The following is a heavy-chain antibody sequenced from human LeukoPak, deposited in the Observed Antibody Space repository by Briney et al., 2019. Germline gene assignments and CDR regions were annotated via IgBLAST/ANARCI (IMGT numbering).Heavy chain of an antibody. CDR2: INSHGSST. V-gene: IGHV3-74*01. CDR3: AKGWGDPSYFDY. D-gene: IGHD7-27*01. CDR1: GFTFSSYW. Sequence: GGSLRLSCAASGFTFSSYWMHWVRQAPGKGLVWVSRINSHGSSTSYADSVKGRFTISRDNSKNTLYLQMNSLRAEDTAVYYCAKGWGDPSYFDYWGQGTLVTVSS. J-gene: IGHJ4*02.